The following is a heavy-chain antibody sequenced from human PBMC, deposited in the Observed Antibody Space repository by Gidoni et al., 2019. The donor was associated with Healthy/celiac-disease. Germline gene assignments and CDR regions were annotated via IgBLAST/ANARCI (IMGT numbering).Heavy chain of an antibody. D-gene: IGHD3-9*01. V-gene: IGHV3-9*01. CDR2: ISWNSGSI. CDR1: GFTFDDYA. Sequence: EVQLVESGGGLVQPGRSLRLSCAASGFTFDDYAMHWVRQAPGKGLEWVSGISWNSGSIGYADSVKGRFTISRDNAKNSLYLQMNSLRAEDTALYYCAKGANYDILTGYSAENNWFDPWGQGTLVTVSS. J-gene: IGHJ5*02. CDR3: AKGANYDILTGYSAENNWFDP.